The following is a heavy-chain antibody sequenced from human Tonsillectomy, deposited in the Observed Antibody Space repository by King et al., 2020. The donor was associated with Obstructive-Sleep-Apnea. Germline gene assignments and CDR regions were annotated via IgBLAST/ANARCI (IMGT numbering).Heavy chain of an antibody. CDR1: GYSFTNYW. J-gene: IGHJ4*02. Sequence: QLVQSGAEVKKPGESLRISCKGSGYSFTNYWINWVRQRPGKGLEWMGRIDPIASYTNFSPSFQGHVTISADSSISTVYLQWSGLKASDTAMYYCARQDTYSSGQYYFDYWGQGTLVTVSS. CDR3: ARQDTYSSGQYYFDY. D-gene: IGHD6-19*01. V-gene: IGHV5-10-1*03. CDR2: IDPIASYT.